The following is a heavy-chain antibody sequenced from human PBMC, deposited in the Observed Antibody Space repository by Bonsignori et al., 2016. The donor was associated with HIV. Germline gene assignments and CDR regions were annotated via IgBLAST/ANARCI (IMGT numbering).Heavy chain of an antibody. CDR2: INPDNGGT. Sequence: QAPLLQSGAEMKEPGASVKVSCKASGYTFSDYYIHWVRQAPGQGLEWIGWINPDNGGTDNARQFRGRVYMTRDASISTVYLELSRLRSDDTAVYYCARAPYVGYGRGNYYLDVWG. D-gene: IGHD3-10*01. V-gene: IGHV1-2*02. J-gene: IGHJ6*03. CDR1: GYTFSDYY. CDR3: ARAPYVGYGRGNYYLDV.